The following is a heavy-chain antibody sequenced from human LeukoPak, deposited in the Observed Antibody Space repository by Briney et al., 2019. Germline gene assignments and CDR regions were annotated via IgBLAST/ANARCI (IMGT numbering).Heavy chain of an antibody. Sequence: RGSPRLSSAAPVFTIGAYAMYSVRQSPGRGLERVSVIKANVGGTFNTYSVRGRFTTSRDNSKNSLYLQMNSLTSEDTALYYCATRAFYHNFDVWGQGATVIVSS. J-gene: IGHJ6*02. CDR1: VFTIGAYA. CDR3: ATRAFYHNFDV. D-gene: IGHD3-3*01. CDR2: IKANVGGT. V-gene: IGHV3-43*02.